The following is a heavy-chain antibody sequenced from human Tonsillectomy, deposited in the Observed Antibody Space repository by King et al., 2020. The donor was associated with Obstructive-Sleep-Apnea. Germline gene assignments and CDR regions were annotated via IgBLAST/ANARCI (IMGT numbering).Heavy chain of an antibody. V-gene: IGHV1-3*01. CDR3: ARDEAPQQLVRGRYWYFDL. J-gene: IGHJ2*01. Sequence: QLVQSGAEVKKPGASVKVSCKASGYTFTSYAMHWLRQAPGQRLEWMGWINAGNGNTKYSQKFQGRVTITRATSARTPYLELGSLRSEDTAVYYCARDEAPQQLVRGRYWYFDLWGRGTLVTVSS. CDR1: GYTFTSYA. CDR2: INAGNGNT. D-gene: IGHD6-13*01.